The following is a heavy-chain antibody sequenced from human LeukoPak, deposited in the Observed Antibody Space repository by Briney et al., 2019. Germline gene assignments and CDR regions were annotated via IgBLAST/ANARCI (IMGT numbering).Heavy chain of an antibody. CDR2: INHSGST. CDR1: GGSFSGYY. D-gene: IGHD4-17*01. J-gene: IGHJ4*02. V-gene: IGHV4-34*01. CDR3: ARHDGDFGY. Sequence: SETLSLTCAVYGGSFSGYYWSWIRQPPGKGLEWIGEINHSGSTNYNPSLKSRVTISVDTSKNQFSLKLSSVTAADTAVYYCARHDGDFGYWGQGTLVTVSS.